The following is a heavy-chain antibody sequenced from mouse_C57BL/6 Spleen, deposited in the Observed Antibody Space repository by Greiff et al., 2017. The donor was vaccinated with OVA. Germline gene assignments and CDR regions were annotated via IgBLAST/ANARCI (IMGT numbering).Heavy chain of an antibody. CDR2: IYPGDGDT. CDR1: GYAFSSYW. CDR3: ARGEIYYYGSSYVHFDY. D-gene: IGHD1-1*01. J-gene: IGHJ2*01. Sequence: QVQLKESGAELVKPGASVKISCKASGYAFSSYWMNWVKQRPGKGLEWIGQIYPGDGDTNYNGKFKGKATLTADKSSSTAYMQLSSLTSEDSAVYFCARGEIYYYGSSYVHFDYWGQGTTLTVSS. V-gene: IGHV1-80*01.